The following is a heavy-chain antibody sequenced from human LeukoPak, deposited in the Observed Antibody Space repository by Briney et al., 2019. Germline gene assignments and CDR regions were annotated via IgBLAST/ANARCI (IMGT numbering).Heavy chain of an antibody. CDR1: GFTFSNYG. V-gene: IGHV3-33*06. D-gene: IGHD3-10*01. CDR2: IWYDGSNK. CDR3: AKAYYGSGSPLDWFDP. Sequence: GRSLRLSCAASGFTFSNYGMHWVRQAPGKGLEWVAVIWYDGSNKFYADSVKGRFTISRDNSKNTLFLQMNSLRAEDTAVYYCAKAYYGSGSPLDWFDPWGQGTLVTVSS. J-gene: IGHJ5*02.